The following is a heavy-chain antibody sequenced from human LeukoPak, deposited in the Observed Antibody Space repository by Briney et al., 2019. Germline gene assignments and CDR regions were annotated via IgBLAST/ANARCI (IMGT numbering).Heavy chain of an antibody. CDR1: GCSFTSYW. CDR3: ARQDTIFGVVPYFDY. D-gene: IGHD3-3*01. V-gene: IGHV5-51*01. CDR2: IYPGDSDT. J-gene: IGHJ4*02. Sequence: GESLKISCKGSGCSFTSYWIGWVRQMPGKGLEWMGIIYPGDSDTRYSPSFQGQVTISADKSISTAYLQWSSLKASDTAMYYCARQDTIFGVVPYFDYWGQGTLVTVSS.